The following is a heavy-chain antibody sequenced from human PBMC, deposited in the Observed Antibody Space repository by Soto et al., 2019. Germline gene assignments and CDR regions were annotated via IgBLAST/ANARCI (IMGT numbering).Heavy chain of an antibody. CDR2: ILVASGNT. CDR3: ATVEFSASYTADN. D-gene: IGHD3-3*01. J-gene: IGHJ4*02. V-gene: IGHV1-58*01. CDR1: GFTFTSSA. Sequence: SVKVSCKASGFTFTSSAVQWVRQARGQPLEWIGWILVASGNTNYAQKFQERVIITRDMPTSTAYMELSSLRSDDTAVYYCATVEFSASYTADNWGQGTLVTVSS.